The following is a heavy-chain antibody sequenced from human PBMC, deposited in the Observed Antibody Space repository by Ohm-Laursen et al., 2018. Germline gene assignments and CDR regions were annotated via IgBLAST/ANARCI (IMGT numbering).Heavy chain of an antibody. V-gene: IGHV3-33*01. CDR1: GFTFSSYG. CDR3: ARHNRYYYDLDV. CDR2: IWYDGSNK. Sequence: SLRLSCAASGFTFSSYGMHWVRQAPGKGLEWVAVIWYDGSNKYYADSVKGRFTISRDNSKNTLYLQMNSLRAEDTAVYYCARHNRYYYDLDVWGQGTTVTVSS. J-gene: IGHJ6*02.